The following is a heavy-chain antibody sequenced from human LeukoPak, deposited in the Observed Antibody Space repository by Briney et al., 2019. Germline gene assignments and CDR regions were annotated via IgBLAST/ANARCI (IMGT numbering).Heavy chain of an antibody. J-gene: IGHJ4*02. CDR1: GFTFSSYE. V-gene: IGHV3-48*03. CDR3: ARERIYGDYFDY. Sequence: GGSLRLSCAASGFTFSSYEFNWVRQVPGKGLEWVSYISSSGNTIYYADSLKGRFTVSRDNAKNSLFLQMNGLRAEDTAIYYCARERIYGDYFDYWGQGALVTVSS. D-gene: IGHD4-17*01. CDR2: ISSSGNTI.